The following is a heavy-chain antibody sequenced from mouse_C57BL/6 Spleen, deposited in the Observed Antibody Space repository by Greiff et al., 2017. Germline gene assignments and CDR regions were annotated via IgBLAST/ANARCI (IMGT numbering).Heavy chain of an antibody. V-gene: IGHV5-4*01. J-gene: IGHJ3*01. CDR3: ARDRRIYYYGSSYMFAY. CDR2: ISDGGSYT. D-gene: IGHD1-1*01. Sequence: EVKLVESGGGLVKPGGSLKLSCAASGFTFSSYAMSWVRQTPEKRLEWVATISDGGSYTYYPDNVKGRFTISRDNAKNNLYLQISHLKSEDTAMYYCARDRRIYYYGSSYMFAYWGQGTLVTVSA. CDR1: GFTFSSYA.